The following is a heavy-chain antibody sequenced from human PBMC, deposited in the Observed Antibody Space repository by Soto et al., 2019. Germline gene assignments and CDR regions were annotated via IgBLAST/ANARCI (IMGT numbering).Heavy chain of an antibody. J-gene: IGHJ6*02. CDR3: ARDGGRGYDMDV. D-gene: IGHD2-15*01. CDR2: INHSGST. Sequence: SETLSLTCAVYGGSFSGYYWSWIRQPPGKGLEWIGEINHSGSTNYNPSLKSRVTISVDTSKNQFSLKLSSATAADTAVYYCARDGGRGYDMDVWGQGTTVTVSS. CDR1: GGSFSGYY. V-gene: IGHV4-34*01.